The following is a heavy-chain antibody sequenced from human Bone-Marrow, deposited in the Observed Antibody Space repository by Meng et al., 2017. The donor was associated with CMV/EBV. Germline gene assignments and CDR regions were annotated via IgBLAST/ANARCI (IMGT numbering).Heavy chain of an antibody. Sequence: GESLKISCAASGFTFSSYEMNWVRQAPGKGLEWVSYISSSGSTIYYADSVKGRFTISRDNAKNSLYLQMNSLRAEDTAVYYCARVATWIQLYYYYGMDVWGQGPTVTISS. J-gene: IGHJ6*02. CDR3: ARVATWIQLYYYYGMDV. D-gene: IGHD5-18*01. CDR2: ISSSGSTI. V-gene: IGHV3-48*03. CDR1: GFTFSSYE.